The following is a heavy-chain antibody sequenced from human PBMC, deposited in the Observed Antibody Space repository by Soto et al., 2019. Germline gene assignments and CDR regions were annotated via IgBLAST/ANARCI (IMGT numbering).Heavy chain of an antibody. CDR1: GFTFSTYT. CDR2: ISSSSSLI. V-gene: IGHV3-21*01. J-gene: IGHJ4*02. Sequence: GGSLRLSCAASGFTFSTYTMNWVRQAPGKGLEWVSSISSSSSLIHSADSLKGRFTISRDNAKNSLYLQMNSLRAEDTAVYYCVRGSSGYSYFDYWGQGILVTVSS. D-gene: IGHD5-12*01. CDR3: VRGSSGYSYFDY.